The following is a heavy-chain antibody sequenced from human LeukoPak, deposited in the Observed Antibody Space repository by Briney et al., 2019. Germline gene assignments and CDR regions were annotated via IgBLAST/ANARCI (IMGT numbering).Heavy chain of an antibody. D-gene: IGHD3-16*02. CDR3: ASSFRGVIDY. J-gene: IGHJ4*02. CDR1: GGPFSGYY. Sequence: PSETLSLTCAVYGGPFSGYYWSWIRQPPGKGLEWIGYIYYSGSTNYNPSLKSRVTISVDTSKNQFSLKLSSVTAADTAVYYCASSFRGVIDYWGQGTLVTVSS. CDR2: IYYSGST. V-gene: IGHV4-59*01.